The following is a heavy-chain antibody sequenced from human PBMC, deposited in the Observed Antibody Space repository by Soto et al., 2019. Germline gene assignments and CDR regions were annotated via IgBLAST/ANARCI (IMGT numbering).Heavy chain of an antibody. CDR2: IITGGGLK. CDR3: ARSGSGYSFDL. Sequence: QVQLVESGGGLVKPGGSLRLSCAASGFTFSDYYMSWVRQTPGKELQWVSYIITGGGLKYYADSVKGRFTISRDDAKNSLYLQMDSLRVEDTAVYYGARSGSGYSFDLWGQGTLVSVSS. V-gene: IGHV3-11*01. D-gene: IGHD3-22*01. CDR1: GFTFSDYY. J-gene: IGHJ5*02.